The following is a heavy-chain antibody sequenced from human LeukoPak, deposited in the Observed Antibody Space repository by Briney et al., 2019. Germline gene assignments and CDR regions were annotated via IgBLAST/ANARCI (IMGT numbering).Heavy chain of an antibody. CDR2: VYHSGGA. CDR1: GGSIRSSYYY. V-gene: IGHV4-39*07. D-gene: IGHD1-14*01. CDR3: AYNRNFALDN. Sequence: SETLSLTCTVSGGSIRSSYYYWGWIRQPPGKGLEWIGEVYHSGGANYKPSLKSRVTISVDTSRNHFSLKLTSVTAADTAVYFCAYNRNFALDNWGQGTLVTVSS. J-gene: IGHJ4*01.